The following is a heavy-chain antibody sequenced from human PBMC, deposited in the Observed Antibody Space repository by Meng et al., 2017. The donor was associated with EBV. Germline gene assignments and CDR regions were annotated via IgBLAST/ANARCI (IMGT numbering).Heavy chain of an antibody. J-gene: IGHJ5*02. D-gene: IGHD1-26*01. V-gene: IGHV4-34*01. CDR1: GGSFCGYY. Sequence: QVQLQQLGAGLLKPSETLSLTFAVYGGSFCGYYWSWIRQPPGKGLEWIGEINHSGSTNYNPSLKSRVTISVDTSKNQFSLKLSSVTAADTAVYYCARGGGNRGGIVGATYRLNWFDPWGQGTLVTVSS. CDR3: ARGGGNRGGIVGATYRLNWFDP. CDR2: INHSGST.